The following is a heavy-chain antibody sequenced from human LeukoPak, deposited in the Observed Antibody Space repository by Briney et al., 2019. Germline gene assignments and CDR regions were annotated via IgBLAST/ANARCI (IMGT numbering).Heavy chain of an antibody. CDR1: GGSISSGDYY. Sequence: PSETLSLTCTVSGGSISSGDYYWSWIRQPPGKGLEWIGYIYYSGSTCYNPSLKSRVTISVDTSKNQFSLKLSSVTAADTAVYYCARGDDSSGNFDYWGQGTLVTVSS. CDR2: IYYSGST. V-gene: IGHV4-30-4*08. J-gene: IGHJ4*02. D-gene: IGHD3-22*01. CDR3: ARGDDSSGNFDY.